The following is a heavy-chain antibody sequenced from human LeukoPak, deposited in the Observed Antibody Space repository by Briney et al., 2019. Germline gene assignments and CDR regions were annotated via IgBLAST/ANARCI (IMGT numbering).Heavy chain of an antibody. CDR3: AKDHYDILTGFYYYYYMDV. V-gene: IGHV3-23*01. CDR2: STSGGRT. D-gene: IGHD3-9*01. J-gene: IGHJ6*03. Sequence: STSGGRTFYADSVKGRFTISRDNSKNTLYLQMNSLRAEDTAVYYCAKDHYDILTGFYYYYYMDVWGKGTTVTISS.